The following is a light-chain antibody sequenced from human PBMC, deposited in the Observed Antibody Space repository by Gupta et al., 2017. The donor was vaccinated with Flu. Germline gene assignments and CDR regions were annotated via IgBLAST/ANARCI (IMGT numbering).Light chain of an antibody. V-gene: IGKV2-28*01. CDR1: QSLLYKNGNNH. J-gene: IGKJ5*01. CDR3: MQSLETPIT. CDR2: LNS. Sequence: QSTGSLSVTPGEPASISCTSTQSLLYKNGNNHLDWYIQRPGQSPKLLIYLNSRRASGVPDRFRASGSGTAFTLLISRVEADDFGTYYCMQSLETPITFGQGTRLEI.